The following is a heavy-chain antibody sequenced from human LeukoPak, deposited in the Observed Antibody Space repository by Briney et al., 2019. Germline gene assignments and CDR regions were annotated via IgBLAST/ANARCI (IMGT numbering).Heavy chain of an antibody. J-gene: IGHJ5*02. CDR3: ARLQPPLYEAWFDP. CDR1: GGSISSYY. D-gene: IGHD3-3*01. Sequence: PSETLSLTCTVSGGSISSYYWSWIRQPPGKGLEWIGYIYYSGSTNYHTSLRNRVTISLDTSKNQFSLKLGSVTAADTAMYYCARLQPPLYEAWFDPWGQGTLVTVSS. CDR2: IYYSGST. V-gene: IGHV4-59*08.